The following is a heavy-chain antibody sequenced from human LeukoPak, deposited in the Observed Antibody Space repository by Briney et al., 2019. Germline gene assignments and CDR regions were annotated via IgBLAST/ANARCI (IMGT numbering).Heavy chain of an antibody. CDR1: GFPFSNYG. CDR3: AKDKGREGDY. Sequence: GGSLRLSCAASGFPFSNYGMHWVRQAPGKGLEWVAVISADGIDKYYADSAKGRFTISRDNSKTTLYLQMSSLRPEDTAVYYCAKDKGREGDYWGQGNLVTVSS. V-gene: IGHV3-30*18. CDR2: ISADGIDK. J-gene: IGHJ4*02.